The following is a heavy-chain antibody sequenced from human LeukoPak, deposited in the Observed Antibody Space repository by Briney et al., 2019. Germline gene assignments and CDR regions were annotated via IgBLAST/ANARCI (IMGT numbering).Heavy chain of an antibody. D-gene: IGHD5-18*01. Sequence: ASVKVSCKASGGTFSSYAISWVRQAPGQGLEWMGGIIPISGTANYAQKFQGRVTITADKSTSTAYMELSSLRSEDTAVYYCARIVDTAMVVRFDPWGQGTLVTVSS. CDR1: GGTFSSYA. CDR2: IIPISGTA. J-gene: IGHJ5*02. CDR3: ARIVDTAMVVRFDP. V-gene: IGHV1-69*06.